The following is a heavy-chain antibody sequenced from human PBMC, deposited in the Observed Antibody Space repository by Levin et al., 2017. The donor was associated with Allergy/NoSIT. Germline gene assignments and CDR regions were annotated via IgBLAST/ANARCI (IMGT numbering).Heavy chain of an antibody. J-gene: IGHJ4*02. D-gene: IGHD1-26*01. CDR1: GYTFTTYW. V-gene: IGHV5-51*01. CDR3: AWSGSYVGYFDY. CDR2: IYPGDSDT. Sequence: GESLKISCKGSGYTFTTYWIGWVRQMPGKGLEWMGIIYPGDSDTRYSPSFQGQVTISADKSISTTYLQWSSLRASDTAMYYCAWSGSYVGYFDYWGQGTLVTVSS.